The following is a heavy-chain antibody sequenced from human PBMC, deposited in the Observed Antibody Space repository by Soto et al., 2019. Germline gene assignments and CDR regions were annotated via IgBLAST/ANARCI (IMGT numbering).Heavy chain of an antibody. J-gene: IGHJ4*02. V-gene: IGHV4-31*11. D-gene: IGHD3-22*01. CDR1: GGSISSGGYY. CDR3: ARGSRGFVWLDY. Sequence: SETLSLTCAVSGGSISSGGYYWSWIRQHPGKGLEWIGYIYYSGSTYYNPSLKSRVTISVDTSKNQFSLKLSSVTAADTAVYYCARGSRGFVWLDYWGLGTLATVS. CDR2: IYYSGST.